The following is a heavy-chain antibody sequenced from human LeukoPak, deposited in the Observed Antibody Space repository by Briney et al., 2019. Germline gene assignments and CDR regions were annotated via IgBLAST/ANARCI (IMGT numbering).Heavy chain of an antibody. D-gene: IGHD6-13*01. CDR2: ISYDGSNK. J-gene: IGHJ6*02. CDR3: ARAGFSSSWVAYYYGMDV. V-gene: IGHV3-30*04. Sequence: GGSLRLSCAASGFTFSSYAMHWVRQAPGKGLEWVAVISYDGSNKYYADSVKGRFTISRDNSKNTLYLQMNSLRAEDTAVYYCARAGFSSSWVAYYYGMDVWGQGTTVTVSS. CDR1: GFTFSSYA.